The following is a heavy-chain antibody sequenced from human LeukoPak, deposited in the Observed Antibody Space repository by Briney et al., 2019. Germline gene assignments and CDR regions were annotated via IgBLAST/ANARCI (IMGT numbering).Heavy chain of an antibody. CDR1: GYTFTGYY. V-gene: IGHV1-2*02. D-gene: IGHD3-16*01. J-gene: IGHJ6*03. CDR3: ARAALRLFDYYYYYMDV. Sequence: ASVKVSCKASGYTFTGYYMHWVRQAPGQGLEWMGWINPNSGGTNYAQKFQGRVTMTRDMSISTAYMELSRLRSDDTAVYYCARAALRLFDYYYYYMDVWGKGTTVTVSS. CDR2: INPNSGGT.